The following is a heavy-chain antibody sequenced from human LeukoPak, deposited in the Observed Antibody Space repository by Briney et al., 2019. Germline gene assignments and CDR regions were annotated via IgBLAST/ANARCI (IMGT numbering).Heavy chain of an antibody. CDR3: ARDRRDSSGWYSAY. Sequence: PGGSLRLSCAASGFTFSSCGMNWVRQAPGKGLEWVSSISGSSTYIYYADSVKGRFIISRDNAQNSLYLQMNNLRAEDTAVYYCARDRRDSSGWYSAYWGQGTLVTVPS. CDR1: GFTFSSCG. V-gene: IGHV3-21*04. CDR2: ISGSSTYI. D-gene: IGHD6-19*01. J-gene: IGHJ4*02.